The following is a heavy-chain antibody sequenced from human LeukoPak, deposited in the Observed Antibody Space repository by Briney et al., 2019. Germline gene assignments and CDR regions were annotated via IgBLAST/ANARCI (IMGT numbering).Heavy chain of an antibody. CDR1: GYTFIIYA. CDR2: INTYTGNP. J-gene: IGHJ4*02. CDR3: ARDPAAGQL. V-gene: IGHV7-4-1*02. Sequence: ASVRVSSKASGYTFIIYARNWGRQAPGQGFEWMGWINTYTGNPTYAPGLTGRFVFSLDTSVITAYLQISSLKAEDTAVYYCARDPAAGQLWGQGTLVTVSS. D-gene: IGHD6-13*01.